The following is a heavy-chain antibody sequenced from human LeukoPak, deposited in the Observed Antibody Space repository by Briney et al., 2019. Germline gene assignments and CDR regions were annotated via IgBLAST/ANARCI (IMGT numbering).Heavy chain of an antibody. Sequence: SETLSLTCSVSGGSISSYYWSWIRQPPGKGLEWIGYIYYSGSTNYNPSLKSRVTISVDTSKNQFSLKLSPVTAADTAVYYCARGRVNWFDPWGQGTLVTVSS. CDR3: ARGRVNWFDP. D-gene: IGHD3-3*01. CDR2: IYYSGST. CDR1: GGSISSYY. V-gene: IGHV4-59*12. J-gene: IGHJ5*02.